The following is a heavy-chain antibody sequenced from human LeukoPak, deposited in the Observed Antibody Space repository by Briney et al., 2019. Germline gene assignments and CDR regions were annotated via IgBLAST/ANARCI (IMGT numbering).Heavy chain of an antibody. CDR3: ARAGGSYYNPTDFDY. D-gene: IGHD3-10*01. CDR1: GDSFSSGGYY. CDR2: IYYSGST. J-gene: IGHJ4*02. V-gene: IGHV4-61*08. Sequence: SQTLSLTCTVSGDSFSSGGYYWSWIRQHPGKGLERIGYIYYSGSTNYNPSLKSRVTISVDTSKNQFSLKLSSVTAADTAVYYCARAGGSYYNPTDFDYWGQGTLVTVSS.